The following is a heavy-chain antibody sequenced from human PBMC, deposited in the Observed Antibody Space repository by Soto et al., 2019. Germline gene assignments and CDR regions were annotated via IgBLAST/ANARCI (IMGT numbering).Heavy chain of an antibody. J-gene: IGHJ5*02. V-gene: IGHV1-18*01. D-gene: IGHD2-2*01. Sequence: GASVKVSCKTPGYTFSKYGITWVRQAPGQHLEWLGWISLYSDGTNYAQKFQGRVSMTTDTSTTTAYMELRSLRSDGTAVYYCARVVPGAEAWFGPWGQGTLVTVSS. CDR1: GYTFSKYG. CDR2: ISLYSDGT. CDR3: ARVVPGAEAWFGP.